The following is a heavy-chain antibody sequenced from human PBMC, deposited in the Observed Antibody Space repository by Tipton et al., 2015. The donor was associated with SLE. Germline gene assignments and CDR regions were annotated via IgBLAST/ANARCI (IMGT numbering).Heavy chain of an antibody. CDR3: AREVGGRGATGAYYFDH. V-gene: IGHV7-4-1*02. Sequence: QVQLVQSGSELKNPGASVKVSCKTSGYTFSTYGIHWVRQAPGQGLEWMGWINTKGGNPRYAQRFTGRFVFSLDTSINTAYLQISSLKADDSAMYFCAREVGGRGATGAYYFDHWGQGTLVTVSP. CDR1: GYTFSTYG. CDR2: INTKGGNP. J-gene: IGHJ4*02. D-gene: IGHD3-10*01.